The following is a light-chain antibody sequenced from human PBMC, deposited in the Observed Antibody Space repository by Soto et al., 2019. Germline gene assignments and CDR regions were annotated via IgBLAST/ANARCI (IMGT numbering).Light chain of an antibody. Sequence: EIVMTQATATLSVTLEAAATVSCRASQTIKRSSLAWYQQKPGQPPRLLIFGASTRVAGIPARFSGSGSGTEFSLTFSSLQSEDFAVYYCQQYMNWPTFGQGTRLEI. J-gene: IGKJ5*01. V-gene: IGKV3-15*01. CDR1: QTIKRSS. CDR3: QQYMNWPT. CDR2: GAS.